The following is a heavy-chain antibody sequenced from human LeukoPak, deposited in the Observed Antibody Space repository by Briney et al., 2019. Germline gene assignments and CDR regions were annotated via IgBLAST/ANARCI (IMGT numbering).Heavy chain of an antibody. CDR3: ARAPALGSGGSYYYYYYMDV. CDR2: ISSSGSTI. V-gene: IGHV3-48*03. D-gene: IGHD3-10*01. CDR1: GITFSSYE. Sequence: GGSPRLSCAASGITFSSYEMNWVRQAPGKGLEWVSYISSSGSTIYYADSVKDRFTISRDNAKNSLYLQMNSLRAEDTAVYYCARAPALGSGGSYYYYYYMDVWGKGTTVTISS. J-gene: IGHJ6*03.